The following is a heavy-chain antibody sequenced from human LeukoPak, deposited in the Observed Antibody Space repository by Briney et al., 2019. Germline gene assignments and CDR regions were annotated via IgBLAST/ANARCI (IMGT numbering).Heavy chain of an antibody. D-gene: IGHD3-9*01. CDR3: ARVATSRYDILTGYYTGARTLDY. J-gene: IGHJ4*02. CDR1: GFTFSSYE. Sequence: GESLRLSCAASGFTFSSYEMNWVRQAPGKGLEWVSYISSSSSTIYYADSVKGRFTISRDNAKNSLYLQMNSLRDEDTAVYYCARVATSRYDILTGYYTGARTLDYWGQGTLVTVSS. V-gene: IGHV3-48*02. CDR2: ISSSSSTI.